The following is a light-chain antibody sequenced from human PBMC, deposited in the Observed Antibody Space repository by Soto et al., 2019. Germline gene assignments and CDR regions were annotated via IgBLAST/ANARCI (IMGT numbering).Light chain of an antibody. V-gene: IGLV3-21*04. J-gene: IGLJ1*01. CDR3: QVWDSSSDHYV. CDR2: YDS. Sequence: SYELTQPPSVSVAPGKTARSTCGGNNIGSKSVHWYQQKPGQAPVLVIYYDSDRPSGIPERFSGSNSGNTATLTISRVEAGDEADYYCQVWDSSSDHYVFGTGTKVTVL. CDR1: NIGSKS.